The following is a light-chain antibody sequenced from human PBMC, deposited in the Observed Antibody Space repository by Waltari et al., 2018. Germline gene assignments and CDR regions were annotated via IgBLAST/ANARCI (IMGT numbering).Light chain of an antibody. CDR1: QSLRHGNGFKY. J-gene: IGKJ5*01. CDR3: MQSLQTPPIT. V-gene: IGKV2-28*01. CDR2: LAS. Sequence: DIVMTQAPLSLPVTPGEPASISCRSSQSLRHGNGFKYVDWYLQKPGQPPQLLIYLASIRASGVPDRFRGSGSDTDFTLKINRVEAEDVGVYYCMQSLQTPPITFGQGTRLEIK.